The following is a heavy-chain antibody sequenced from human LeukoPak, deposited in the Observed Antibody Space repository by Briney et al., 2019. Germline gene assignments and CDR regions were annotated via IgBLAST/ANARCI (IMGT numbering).Heavy chain of an antibody. D-gene: IGHD1-26*01. CDR3: ARALSGSYRGGYYYMDV. J-gene: IGHJ6*03. V-gene: IGHV3-21*01. CDR2: ISSSSSYI. CDR1: GFTFSAYN. Sequence: GGSLRLSCAASGFTFSAYNMNWVRQAPGKGLEWVSSISSSSSYIYYADSVKGRFTISRDNAKNSLYLQMNSLRAEDTAVYYCARALSGSYRGGYYYMDVWGKGTTVTTSS.